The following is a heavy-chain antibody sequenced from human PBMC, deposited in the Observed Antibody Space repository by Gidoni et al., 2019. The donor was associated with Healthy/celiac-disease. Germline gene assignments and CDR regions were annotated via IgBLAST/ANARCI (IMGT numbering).Heavy chain of an antibody. CDR1: GFTFSSYD. V-gene: IGHV3-30*19. CDR2: ISYDGNNK. D-gene: IGHD4-17*01. Sequence: QVQLVESGGGVVQPGRSLRLSCAAPGFTFSSYDMHWVLPAPGKGLEWVAVISYDGNNKYYADSVKGRFTISRDNSKNTLYLQMNSLRAEDTAVYYCAREQYTDSGGAFDYWGQGTLVTV. J-gene: IGHJ4*02. CDR3: AREQYTDSGGAFDY.